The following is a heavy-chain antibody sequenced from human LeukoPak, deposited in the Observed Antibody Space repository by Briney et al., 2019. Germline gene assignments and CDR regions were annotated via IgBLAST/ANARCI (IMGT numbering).Heavy chain of an antibody. CDR1: GFTFSTYS. CDR3: ARAVAGKGGAFDI. CDR2: ISSTSNYI. J-gene: IGHJ3*02. V-gene: IGHV3-21*04. D-gene: IGHD6-19*01. Sequence: PGGSLRLSCAASGFTFSTYSMNWVRQAPGKGLEWVSSISSTSNYIYYADSVEGRFTISRDNSENTLYLQMNSLRAEDTAVYYCARAVAGKGGAFDIWGQGTMVTVSS.